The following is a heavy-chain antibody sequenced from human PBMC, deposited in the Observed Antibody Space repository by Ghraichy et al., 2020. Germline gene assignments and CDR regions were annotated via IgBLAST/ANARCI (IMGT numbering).Heavy chain of an antibody. CDR2: INHSGST. CDR3: ASAPYGSGSFIDY. CDR1: GGSFSGYY. D-gene: IGHD3-10*01. Sequence: SETLSLTCAVYGGSFSGYYWSWIRQPPGKGLEWIGEINHSGSTNYNPSLKSRVTISVDTSKNQFSLKLSSVTAADTAVYYCASAPYGSGSFIDYWSQGTLVTVSS. J-gene: IGHJ4*02. V-gene: IGHV4-34*01.